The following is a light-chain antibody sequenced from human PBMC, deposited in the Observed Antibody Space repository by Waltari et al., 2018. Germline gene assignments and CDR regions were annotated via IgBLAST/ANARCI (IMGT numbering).Light chain of an antibody. CDR1: QGISSY. V-gene: IGKV1-13*02. J-gene: IGKJ4*01. CDR3: QQGNSNPLT. Sequence: IQMSQSPSSLSASLAHRVTIPCRASQGISSYLNWYQQKPGKAPKLLIYYANSLASGVPSRFSGSGSGTEFTLTISSLQPEDFATYYCQQGNSNPLTFGGGTKVEIK. CDR2: YAN.